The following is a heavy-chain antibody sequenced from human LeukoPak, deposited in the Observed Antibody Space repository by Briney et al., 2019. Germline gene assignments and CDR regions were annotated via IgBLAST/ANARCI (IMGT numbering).Heavy chain of an antibody. CDR1: GFPFSSCA. J-gene: IGHJ1*01. CDR2: TNSNGGNT. V-gene: IGHV3-64D*06. CDR3: VTSSSGYYFN. D-gene: IGHD6-19*01. Sequence: PGGPLRLSCSASGFPFSSCAMSWVRHAPGKGLEYVSATNSNGGNTYYADSVKGRFTISRDNSNHTLYLQMSSLRADDTAVYYCVTSSSGYYFNWGQGTLVTVSS.